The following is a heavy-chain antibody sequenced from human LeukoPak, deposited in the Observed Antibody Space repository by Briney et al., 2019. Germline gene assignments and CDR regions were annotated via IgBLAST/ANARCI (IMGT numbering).Heavy chain of an antibody. J-gene: IGHJ4*02. CDR3: ARGFSGYDFYFDY. CDR1: GFPFSSYW. V-gene: IGHV3-7*03. Sequence: GSLRLSFAASGFPFSSYWMSWVRQAPGKGLEWVANIKQDGSEKYYVDSVKGRFTISRDNAKNSLYLQMNSLRAEDTAVYYCARGFSGYDFYFDYWGQGTLVTVSS. D-gene: IGHD5-12*01. CDR2: IKQDGSEK.